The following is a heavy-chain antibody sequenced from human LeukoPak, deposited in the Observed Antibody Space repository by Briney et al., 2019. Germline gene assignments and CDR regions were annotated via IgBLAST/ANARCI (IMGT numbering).Heavy chain of an antibody. J-gene: IGHJ3*02. D-gene: IGHD1-1*01. CDR2: INHSGST. CDR1: GFTVSSSY. Sequence: GSLRLSCAASGFTVSSSYMSWIRQPPGKGLEWIGEINHSGSTNYNPSLKSRVTISVDTSKNQSSLKLSSVTAADTAVYYCARVGSTTRGAFDIWGQGTMVTVSS. V-gene: IGHV4-34*01. CDR3: ARVGSTTRGAFDI.